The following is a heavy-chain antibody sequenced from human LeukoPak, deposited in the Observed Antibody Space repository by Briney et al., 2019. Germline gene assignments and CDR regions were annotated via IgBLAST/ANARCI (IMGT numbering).Heavy chain of an antibody. D-gene: IGHD2-2*01. V-gene: IGHV4-30-4*01. CDR2: INYSGST. CDR3: ASTNCSSARCYGANWFDP. J-gene: IGHJ5*02. Sequence: SETLSLTCTVSGGSISSGDYYWSWIRQPPRKGLEWIGYINYSGSTFHYNPSLKSRVTISVDTSKNQFSLRLNSATVADSAVYYCASTNCSSARCYGANWFDPWGQGTLVTVSS. CDR1: GGSISSGDYY.